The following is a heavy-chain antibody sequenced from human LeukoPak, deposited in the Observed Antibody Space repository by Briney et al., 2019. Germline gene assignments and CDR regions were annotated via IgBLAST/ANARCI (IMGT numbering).Heavy chain of an antibody. Sequence: QSGGSLRLSCAASGFTFSSYAMSWVRQAPGKGLEWVSAISGSGGSTYYADSVKGRFTIYRDNSKNTLYLQMNSLRAEDTAVYYCAKGAYVDTAMAYFDYWGQGTLVTVSS. V-gene: IGHV3-23*01. CDR3: AKGAYVDTAMAYFDY. CDR1: GFTFSSYA. CDR2: ISGSGGST. D-gene: IGHD5-18*01. J-gene: IGHJ4*02.